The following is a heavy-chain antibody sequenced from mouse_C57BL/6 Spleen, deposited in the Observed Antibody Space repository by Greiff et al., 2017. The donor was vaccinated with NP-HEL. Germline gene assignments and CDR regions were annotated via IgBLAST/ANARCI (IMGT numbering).Heavy chain of an antibody. D-gene: IGHD1-1*01. CDR3: ARDYYGSSSSFAY. CDR1: GYAFTNYL. CDR2: INPGSGGT. Sequence: QVQLQQSGAELVRPGTSVKVSCKASGYAFTNYLIEWVKQRPGQGLEWIGVINPGSGGTNYNEKFKGKATLTADKSSSTAYMQLSSLTSEDSAVYFCARDYYGSSSSFAYWGQGTLVTVSA. J-gene: IGHJ3*01. V-gene: IGHV1-54*01.